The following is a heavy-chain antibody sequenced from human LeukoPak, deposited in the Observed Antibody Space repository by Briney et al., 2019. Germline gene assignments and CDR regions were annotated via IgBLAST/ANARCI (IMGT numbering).Heavy chain of an antibody. J-gene: IGHJ4*02. CDR1: GFIVSSNY. CDR2: IYSGGDT. Sequence: GGSLRLSCAASGFIVSSNYMTWVCQAPGKGLEWLSVIYSGGDTYCAASVKGRFTISRDNSKNTLYLQMNSLRAGDMAVYYCARRHDSGYFDSWGQGTLVTVSS. D-gene: IGHD3-22*01. V-gene: IGHV3-66*02. CDR3: ARRHDSGYFDS.